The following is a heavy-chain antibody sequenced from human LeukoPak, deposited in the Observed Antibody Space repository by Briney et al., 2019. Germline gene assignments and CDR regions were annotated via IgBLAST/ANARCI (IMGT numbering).Heavy chain of an antibody. Sequence: EASVKVSCKASGGTFSSYAISWVRQAPGQGLEWMGRIIPILGIANYAQKFQGRVTITADKSTSTAYMELSSLRSEDTAVYYYARDPRDSSGYYPDDYWGQGTLVTVSS. CDR2: IIPILGIA. V-gene: IGHV1-69*04. J-gene: IGHJ4*02. CDR1: GGTFSSYA. CDR3: ARDPRDSSGYYPDDY. D-gene: IGHD3-22*01.